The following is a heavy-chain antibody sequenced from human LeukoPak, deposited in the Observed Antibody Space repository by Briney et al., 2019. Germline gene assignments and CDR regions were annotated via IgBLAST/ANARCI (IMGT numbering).Heavy chain of an antibody. J-gene: IGHJ4*02. CDR2: VSNDGNSK. Sequence: GGSLRLSCAASGFTLSSYGIHWVRQAPGKGLEWVAAVSNDGNSKYYADSVKGRFTISRDNSKSTLFLQMDSLRDEDSAVYYCAKVAVRGLNYFDYWGQGTLVTVSS. CDR1: GFTLSSYG. CDR3: AKVAVRGLNYFDY. V-gene: IGHV3-30*18.